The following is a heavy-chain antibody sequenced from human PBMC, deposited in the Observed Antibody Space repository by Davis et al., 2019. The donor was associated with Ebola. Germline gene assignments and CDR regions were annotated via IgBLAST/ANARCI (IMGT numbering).Heavy chain of an antibody. CDR1: GSTFSNSA. CDR3: ARDYYDSSGYPSRYFDL. J-gene: IGHJ2*01. Sequence: AASVKASCKSSGSTFSNSAISCVRQAPGQGLERMGGIIPIFGTVTYAQKFQGRVTITTDESTRTDYMELSSLRSEDTAVYYCARDYYDSSGYPSRYFDLWGRGTLVTVSS. D-gene: IGHD3-22*01. CDR2: IIPIFGTV. V-gene: IGHV1-69*05.